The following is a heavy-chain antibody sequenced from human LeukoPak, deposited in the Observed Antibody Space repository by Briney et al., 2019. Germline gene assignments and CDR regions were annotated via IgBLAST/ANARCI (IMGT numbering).Heavy chain of an antibody. D-gene: IGHD5-18*01. V-gene: IGHV4-34*01. CDR1: GGSFSGYY. J-gene: IGHJ4*02. CDR2: INHSGST. CDR3: ARGGTLQCGYSYGVRKIHFDY. Sequence: SETLSLTCAVYGGSFSGYYLSWIRQPPGKGLEWMGQINHSGSTNYNPSLKSRVTISVDTPKNQYSLKLSSVTAADTAVYYCARGGTLQCGYSYGVRKIHFDYWGQGTLVTVSS.